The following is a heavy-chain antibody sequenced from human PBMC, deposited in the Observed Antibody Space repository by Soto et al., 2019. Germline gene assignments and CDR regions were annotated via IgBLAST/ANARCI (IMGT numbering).Heavy chain of an antibody. V-gene: IGHV3-23*01. Sequence: GGSLRLSCAASGFTFSSYEMNWVRQAPGKGLEWVSAISGSGGSTYYADSVKGRFTISRDNSKNTLYLQMNSLRAEDTAVYYCAKDDSPPYDFWSGYQGYYYYGMDVWGQGTTVTVSS. CDR3: AKDDSPPYDFWSGYQGYYYYGMDV. J-gene: IGHJ6*02. D-gene: IGHD3-3*01. CDR2: ISGSGGST. CDR1: GFTFSSYE.